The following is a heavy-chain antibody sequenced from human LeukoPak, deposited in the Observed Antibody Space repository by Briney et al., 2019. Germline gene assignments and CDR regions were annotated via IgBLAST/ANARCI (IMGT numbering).Heavy chain of an antibody. V-gene: IGHV4-59*01. Sequence: SETLSLTCTVSGGSISSYYWSWIRQPPGKALEWIGYIYYSGSTKYNPSLKSRVTISVDTSKNQFSLKLSSVTAADTAVYYCASGEWIVGYFQHRGQGTLVTVSS. CDR2: IYYSGST. D-gene: IGHD2-15*01. CDR1: GGSISSYY. CDR3: ASGEWIVGYFQH. J-gene: IGHJ1*01.